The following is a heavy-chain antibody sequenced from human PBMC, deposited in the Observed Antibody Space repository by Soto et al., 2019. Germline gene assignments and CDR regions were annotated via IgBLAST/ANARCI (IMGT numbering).Heavy chain of an antibody. CDR3: AREGYCSSGSCALYSHDYFGMDV. Sequence: QVQLVQSGVEVKKPGASVKVSCKASGYSFARYGISWVRQAPGQGLEWMGWISAYNDNTRYAQTFRGRVSMTTDTSTSTAYMELRSQTSDDTAVYFCAREGYCSSGSCALYSHDYFGMDVWGQGTTVTVSS. CDR2: ISAYNDNT. J-gene: IGHJ6*02. CDR1: GYSFARYG. D-gene: IGHD2-15*01. V-gene: IGHV1-18*01.